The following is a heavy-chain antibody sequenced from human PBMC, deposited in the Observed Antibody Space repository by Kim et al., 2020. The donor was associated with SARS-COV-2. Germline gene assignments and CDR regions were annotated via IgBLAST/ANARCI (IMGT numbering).Heavy chain of an antibody. CDR3: ARGGCSSTSCPNDAFDI. J-gene: IGHJ3*02. D-gene: IGHD2-2*01. Sequence: QGRVTITADESTSTAYMELSSLRSEDTAVYYCARGGCSSTSCPNDAFDIWGQGTMVTVSS. V-gene: IGHV1-69*01.